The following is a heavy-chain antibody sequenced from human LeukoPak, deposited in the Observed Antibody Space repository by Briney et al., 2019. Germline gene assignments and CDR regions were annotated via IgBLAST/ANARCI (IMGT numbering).Heavy chain of an antibody. CDR2: INWNGGST. D-gene: IGHD5-12*01. CDR1: GFTFDDYG. V-gene: IGHV3-20*04. CDR3: AKGPQLYSGYHPDY. Sequence: PGGSLRLSCAASGFTFDDYGMSWVRQAPGKGLEWVSGINWNGGSTGYADSVKGRFTISRDFSRNTVGLQMNSLRTEDTAIYYCAKGPQLYSGYHPDYWGQGTLVTVSS. J-gene: IGHJ4*02.